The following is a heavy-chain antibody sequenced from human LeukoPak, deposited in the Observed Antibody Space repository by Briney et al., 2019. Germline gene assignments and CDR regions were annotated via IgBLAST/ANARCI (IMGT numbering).Heavy chain of an antibody. CDR1: GYTFTGYY. D-gene: IGHD6-13*01. J-gene: IGHJ4*02. CDR2: INTNTGNP. CDR3: ARDKGSSWYSGFDY. V-gene: IGHV7-4-1*02. Sequence: ASVKVSCKASGYTFTGYYMHWVRQAPGQGLEWMGWINTNTGNPTYAQGFTGRFVFSLDTSVSTAYLQISSLKAEDTAVYYCARDKGSSWYSGFDYWGQGTLVTVSS.